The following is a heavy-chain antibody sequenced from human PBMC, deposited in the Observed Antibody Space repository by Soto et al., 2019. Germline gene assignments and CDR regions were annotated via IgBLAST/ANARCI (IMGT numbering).Heavy chain of an antibody. J-gene: IGHJ6*02. CDR2: IIPTSGTA. CDR1: RGSFSSDA. D-gene: IGHD2-15*01. V-gene: IGHV1-69*13. Sequence: SVKVSFKASRGSFSSDAFGWVRQAPGQGLEWMGGIIPTSGTANYAQRFQGRATITADESTSTAYMELSSLTSEDTAVYFCARGQGYCSGGICYYYYYGMDVWGQGTTVTVSS. CDR3: ARGQGYCSGGICYYYYYGMDV.